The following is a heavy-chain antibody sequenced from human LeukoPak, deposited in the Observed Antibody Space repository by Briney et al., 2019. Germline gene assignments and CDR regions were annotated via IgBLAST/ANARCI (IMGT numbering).Heavy chain of an antibody. CDR1: GGTFSSYA. J-gene: IGHJ6*02. D-gene: IGHD5-12*01. V-gene: IGHV1-69*06. CDR2: IIPIFGTA. CDR3: ATEIVATDSRYYGMDV. Sequence: SVKVSCKASGGTFSSYAISWVRQAPGQGLEWMGGIIPIFGTAIYAQKFQGRVTMTEDTSTDTAYMELSSLRSEDTAVYYCATEIVATDSRYYGMDVWGQGTTVTVSS.